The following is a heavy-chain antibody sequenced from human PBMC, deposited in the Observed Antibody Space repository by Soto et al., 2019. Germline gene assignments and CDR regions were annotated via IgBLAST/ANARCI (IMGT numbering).Heavy chain of an antibody. Sequence: SVNVSCKASGGTFSSYTISWVRQAPGQGLEWMGRIIPILGIANYAQKFQGRVTMTADTSTSTAYMELRSLRSDDTAVYYCARAGYCTNGVCYPPSYYFDYWGQGTLVTVSS. CDR2: IIPILGIA. J-gene: IGHJ4*02. D-gene: IGHD2-8*01. CDR3: ARAGYCTNGVCYPPSYYFDY. CDR1: GGTFSSYT. V-gene: IGHV1-69*02.